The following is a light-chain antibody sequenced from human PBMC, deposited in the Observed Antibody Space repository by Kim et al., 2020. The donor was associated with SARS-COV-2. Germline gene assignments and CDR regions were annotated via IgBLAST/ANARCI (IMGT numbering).Light chain of an antibody. CDR2: AAS. CDR1: QSISSY. Sequence: GDRVTITCRASQSISSYLNWYQQKPGKAPKLLIYAASSLQSGVPSRFSGRGSGTDFTLTISSLQPEDFATYYCQQSYSTPPEFTFGPGTKVDIK. V-gene: IGKV1-39*01. J-gene: IGKJ3*01. CDR3: QQSYSTPPEFT.